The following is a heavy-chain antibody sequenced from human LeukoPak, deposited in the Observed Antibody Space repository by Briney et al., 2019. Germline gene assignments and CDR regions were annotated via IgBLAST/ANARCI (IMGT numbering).Heavy chain of an antibody. CDR1: GYSISSGYY. D-gene: IGHD3-16*02. Sequence: SETLSLTCTVSGYSISSGYYWGWIRQPPGKGLEWIGSIYHSGSTNYNPSLKSRVTISVDTSKNQFSLKLSSVTAADTAVYYCARRGGYDYVWGSYRRPSFDYWGQGTLVTASS. CDR2: IYHSGST. V-gene: IGHV4-38-2*02. J-gene: IGHJ4*02. CDR3: ARRGGYDYVWGSYRRPSFDY.